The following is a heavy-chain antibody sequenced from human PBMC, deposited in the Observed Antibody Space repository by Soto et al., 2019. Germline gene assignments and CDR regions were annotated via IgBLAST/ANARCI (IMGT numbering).Heavy chain of an antibody. J-gene: IGHJ4*02. CDR3: ARDSRETTLDY. CDR1: GYTFTSYG. Sequence: QVQLVQSGAEVKKPGASVMVSCKASGYTFTSYGISWVRQAPGQGHEWMGWISAYNGNTNYAQKLQGRGTMTTDTSTRAAYMELRSLRTDDTAVYYCARDSRETTLDYWGKGTLVTVSS. V-gene: IGHV1-18*04. CDR2: ISAYNGNT. D-gene: IGHD1-7*01.